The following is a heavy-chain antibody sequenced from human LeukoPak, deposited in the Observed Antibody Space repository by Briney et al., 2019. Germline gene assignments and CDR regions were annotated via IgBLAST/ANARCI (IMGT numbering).Heavy chain of an antibody. D-gene: IGHD6-6*01. CDR1: GGSISSGGYS. CDR3: ARTSIAARRANAFDI. CDR2: IYHSGST. Sequence: RPSQTLSLTCAVSGGSISSGGYSWSWIRQPPGKGLEWIGYIYHSGSTYYNPSLKSRVTISVDRSKNQFSLKLSSVTAADTAVYYCARTSIAARRANAFDIWGQGTMVTVSP. J-gene: IGHJ3*02. V-gene: IGHV4-30-2*01.